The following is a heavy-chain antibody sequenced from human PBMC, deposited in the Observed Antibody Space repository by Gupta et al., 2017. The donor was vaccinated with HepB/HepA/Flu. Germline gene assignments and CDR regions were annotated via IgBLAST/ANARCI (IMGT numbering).Heavy chain of an antibody. CDR2: ISSNGGRT. D-gene: IGHD2-2*01. Sequence: EVQLVESGEGLVQPGGSLRLSCAASGFTFSSSAMHWVRQAPGKGLEYVSAISSNGGRTYYADSVKGRFTISRDNSKNTLYLQMGSLRAEDMAVYYCARGGNDCTSTSCYLRYWGQGTLVTVSS. V-gene: IGHV3-64*02. CDR1: GFTFSSSA. J-gene: IGHJ4*02. CDR3: ARGGNDCTSTSCYLRY.